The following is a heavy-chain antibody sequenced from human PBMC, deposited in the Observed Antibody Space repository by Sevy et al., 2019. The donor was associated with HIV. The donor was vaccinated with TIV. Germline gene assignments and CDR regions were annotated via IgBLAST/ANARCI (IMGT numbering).Heavy chain of an antibody. D-gene: IGHD2-2*01. CDR2: ISAYNGNT. Sequence: ASVKVSCKDSGYTFTSYGISWVRQAPGQGLEWMGWISAYNGNTNYAQKLQGRVTMTTDTSTSTAYMELRRLRSDDTAVYYCARFVVVPAATDSSGYYRLDYWGQGTLVTVSS. CDR1: GYTFTSYG. J-gene: IGHJ4*02. V-gene: IGHV1-18*04. CDR3: ARFVVVPAATDSSGYYRLDY.